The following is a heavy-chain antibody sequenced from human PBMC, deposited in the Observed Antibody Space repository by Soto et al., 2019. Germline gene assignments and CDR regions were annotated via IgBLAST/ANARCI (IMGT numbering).Heavy chain of an antibody. CDR1: GGTFSSYA. J-gene: IGHJ5*02. CDR3: ARDPGWSSTWGLDWFDP. D-gene: IGHD2-2*01. CDR2: IIPIFGTA. V-gene: IGHV1-69*13. Sequence: SVKVSCKASGGTFSSYAISWVRQAPGQGLEWMGGIIPIFGTANYAQKFQGRVTITADESTSTAYMELSSLRSEDTAVYYCARDPGWSSTWGLDWFDPWGQGTLVTASS.